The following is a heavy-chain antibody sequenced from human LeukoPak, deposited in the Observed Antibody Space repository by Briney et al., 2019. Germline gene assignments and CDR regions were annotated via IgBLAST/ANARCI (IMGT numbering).Heavy chain of an antibody. J-gene: IGHJ4*02. D-gene: IGHD3-10*01. V-gene: IGHV3-33*01. Sequence: GSLRLSCSASGFTFSAYGMHWVRQAPGKGLEWVAVIWYNGGNKYYADSVKGRFTISRDNPKNTLYLQMNSLRGEDTAVYYCERDMGGSGSQPDYWGQGTLVTVSS. CDR1: GFTFSAYG. CDR3: ERDMGGSGSQPDY. CDR2: IWYNGGNK.